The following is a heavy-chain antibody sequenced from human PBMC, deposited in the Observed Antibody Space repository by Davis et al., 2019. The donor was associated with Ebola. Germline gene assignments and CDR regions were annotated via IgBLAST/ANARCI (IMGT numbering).Heavy chain of an antibody. V-gene: IGHV3-48*02. CDR3: AREGIITSGLDV. D-gene: IGHD1-14*01. CDR2: ISSSTSGTTTV. Sequence: PGGSLRLSCAASGFTLSANTMDWVRQAPGKGLEWVSYISSSTSGTTTVYYADSVKCRFTVSRDDARNSLSLQMNSLRDDDTAIYDCAREGIITSGLDVWGQGTTVTVSS. J-gene: IGHJ6*02. CDR1: GFTLSANT.